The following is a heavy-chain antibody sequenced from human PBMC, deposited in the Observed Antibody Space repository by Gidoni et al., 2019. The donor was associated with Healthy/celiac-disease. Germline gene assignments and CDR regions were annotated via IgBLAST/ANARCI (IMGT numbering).Heavy chain of an antibody. CDR3: ARHSRSSWGQWLAYFDY. V-gene: IGHV4-39*01. D-gene: IGHD6-13*01. CDR2: IYYSGST. CDR1: GGSISSSSYY. J-gene: IGHJ4*02. Sequence: QLQLQESGPGLVKPSETLSLTCTVSGGSISSSSYYWGWIRQPPGKGLEWIGSIYYSGSTYYNPSLKSRVTISVDTSKNQFSLKLSSVTAADTAVYYCARHSRSSWGQWLAYFDYWGQGTLVTVSS.